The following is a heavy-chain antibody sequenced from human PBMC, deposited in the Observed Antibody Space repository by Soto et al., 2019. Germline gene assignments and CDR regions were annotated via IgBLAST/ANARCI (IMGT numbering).Heavy chain of an antibody. D-gene: IGHD6-6*01. J-gene: IGHJ2*01. CDR3: ARGPIIAARHQGNWYFDL. CDR1: GYTFTSYD. Sequence: ASVKVSCKASGYTFTSYDINWVRQATGQGLEWMGWVNPNSGNTGYAQKFQGRVTMTRNTSISTAYMELSSLRSEDTAVYYCARGPIIAARHQGNWYFDLWGRGTLVTVSS. CDR2: VNPNSGNT. V-gene: IGHV1-8*01.